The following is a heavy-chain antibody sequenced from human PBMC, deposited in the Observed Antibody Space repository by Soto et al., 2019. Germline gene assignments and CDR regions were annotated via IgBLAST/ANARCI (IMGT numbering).Heavy chain of an antibody. V-gene: IGHV4-31*03. CDR1: GGSISSGGYY. Sequence: PSETLSLTCTVSGGSISSGGYYWSWIRQHPGKGLEWIGYIYYSGCTYYNPSLKSRVTISVDTSKNQFSLKLSSVTAADTAVYYCARASSAGDSSGSYTLYYYYGMDVWGQGTTVTVSS. J-gene: IGHJ6*02. CDR3: ARASSAGDSSGSYTLYYYYGMDV. CDR2: IYYSGCT. D-gene: IGHD3-22*01.